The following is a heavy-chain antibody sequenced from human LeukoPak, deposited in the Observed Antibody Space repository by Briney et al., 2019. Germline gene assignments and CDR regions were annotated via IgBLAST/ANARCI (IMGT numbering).Heavy chain of an antibody. CDR2: INHSGSN. CDR3: ARGRGYCDGGSCDGFDY. V-gene: IGHV4-34*01. D-gene: IGHD2-15*01. CDR1: GGSFSGYY. J-gene: IGHJ4*02. Sequence: KASETLSLTCAVYGGSFSGYYWRWIRQPPGKGLEWIGEINHSGSNNYSPSLKSRVTISVDTSKNQFSLKLSSVTAADTAVYYCARGRGYCDGGSCDGFDYWGQGTLVTVSS.